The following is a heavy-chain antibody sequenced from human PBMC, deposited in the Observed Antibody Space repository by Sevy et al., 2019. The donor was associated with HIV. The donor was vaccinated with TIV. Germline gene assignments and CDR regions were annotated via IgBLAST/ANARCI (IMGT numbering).Heavy chain of an antibody. V-gene: IGHV4-30-4*01. D-gene: IGHD5-12*01. CDR2: IHFSGGT. CDR1: GGSISSSDSY. CDR3: ANKRGYSHGPFDY. Sequence: SETLSLTCNVSGGSISSSDSYWSWIRQPPGKGLEWIGYIHFSGGTYYNPFLKSRVAMSVDTSERQFSLRLSFMTAADTAVYYCANKRGYSHGPFDYWGQGALVTVSS. J-gene: IGHJ4*02.